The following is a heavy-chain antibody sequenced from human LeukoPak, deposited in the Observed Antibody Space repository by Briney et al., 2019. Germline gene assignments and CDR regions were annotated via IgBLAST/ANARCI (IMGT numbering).Heavy chain of an antibody. J-gene: IGHJ4*02. D-gene: IGHD5-18*01. V-gene: IGHV4-39*07. CDR2: IYYSGSN. CDR3: ARVYVDTAMYDY. CDR1: GGSISSSSYY. Sequence: SAETLSLTCTVSGGSISSSSYYWGWIRQPPGKGLEWIGSIYYSGSNYYNPSLKSRVTISVDTTKNQFSLKLSSVTAADTAVYYCARVYVDTAMYDYWGQGTLVTVSS.